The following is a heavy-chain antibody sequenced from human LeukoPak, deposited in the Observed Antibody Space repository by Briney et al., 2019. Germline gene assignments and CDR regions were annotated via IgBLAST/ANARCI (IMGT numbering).Heavy chain of an antibody. J-gene: IGHJ4*02. CDR2: INPSGGST. Sequence: ASMKVSCKAFGHSLTSYSMHWVRQAPGQGLEWMGIINPSGGSTSYAQKFQGRVTMTRDTSTSTVYMEVTSLRSEDTAVYYCARGFDGLRLKGQYFDYWGQGTLVTVSS. CDR3: ARGFDGLRLKGQYFDY. V-gene: IGHV1-46*01. CDR1: GHSLTSYS. D-gene: IGHD5/OR15-5a*01.